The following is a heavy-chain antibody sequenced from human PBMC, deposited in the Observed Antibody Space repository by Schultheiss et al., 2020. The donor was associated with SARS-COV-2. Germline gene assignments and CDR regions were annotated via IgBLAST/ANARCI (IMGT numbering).Heavy chain of an antibody. Sequence: SETLSLTCAVYGGSFSGYYWSWIXQHPGKGLEWIGNVYTSGSTNYNPSLKSRVTISVDTSKNQFSLKLSSVTAADTAVYYCAREGGIASYYFDYWGQGT. J-gene: IGHJ4*02. CDR3: AREGGIASYYFDY. V-gene: IGHV4-4*09. CDR2: VYTSGST. D-gene: IGHD6-13*01. CDR1: GGSFSGYY.